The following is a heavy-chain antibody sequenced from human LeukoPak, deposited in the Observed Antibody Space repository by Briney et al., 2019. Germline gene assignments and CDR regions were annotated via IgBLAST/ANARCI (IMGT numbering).Heavy chain of an antibody. CDR1: GFTFSSYS. V-gene: IGHV3-21*01. J-gene: IGHJ1*01. Sequence: PGGSLRLSCAASGFTFSSYSMNWVRQAPGKGLEWVSSISSSSSYIYYADSVKGRFTISRDNAKNSLYLQMNSLRAEDTAVYYCARVDNNGLYSEYFDHWGQGTLVTVSS. D-gene: IGHD6-19*01. CDR2: ISSSSSYI. CDR3: ARVDNNGLYSEYFDH.